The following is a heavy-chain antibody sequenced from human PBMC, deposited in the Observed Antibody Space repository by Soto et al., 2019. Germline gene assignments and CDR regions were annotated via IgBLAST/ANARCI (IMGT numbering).Heavy chain of an antibody. Sequence: ASVKVSCKASGGTFSSYAISWVRQAPGQGLEWMGGIIPIFGTANYAQKCQGRVTITADESTSTAYMELSSLRSEDTAVYYCARVRANWLQRNVYYGMDVWGQGTTVTVSS. D-gene: IGHD5-12*01. J-gene: IGHJ6*02. CDR1: GGTFSSYA. CDR2: IIPIFGTA. V-gene: IGHV1-69*13. CDR3: ARVRANWLQRNVYYGMDV.